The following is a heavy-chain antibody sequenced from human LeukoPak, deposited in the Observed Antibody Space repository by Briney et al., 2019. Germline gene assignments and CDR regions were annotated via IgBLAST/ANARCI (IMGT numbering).Heavy chain of an antibody. J-gene: IGHJ5*02. CDR1: GFTFSDYY. CDR3: ARDVPAWFDP. Sequence: GGSLRLSCAASGFTFSDYYMSWIRQAPGKGLEWVSVIYSGGSTYYADSVKGRFTISRDNSKNTLYLQMNSLRAEDTAVYYCARDVPAWFDPWGQGTLVTVSS. V-gene: IGHV3-53*01. CDR2: IYSGGST.